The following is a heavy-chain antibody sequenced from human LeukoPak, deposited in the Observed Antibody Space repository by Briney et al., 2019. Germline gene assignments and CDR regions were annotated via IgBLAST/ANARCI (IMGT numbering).Heavy chain of an antibody. Sequence: GASVKVSCKASGGTFSTYAISWVRQAPGQGLEWMGGITPMFGTANYAQKFQGGVTITADDSTSTAYMELSSLRSEDTAVYYCVRDGSYYDSSGYYYLYWGQGTLVTVSS. CDR2: ITPMFGTA. V-gene: IGHV1-69*13. CDR1: GGTFSTYA. CDR3: VRDGSYYDSSGYYYLY. J-gene: IGHJ4*02. D-gene: IGHD3-22*01.